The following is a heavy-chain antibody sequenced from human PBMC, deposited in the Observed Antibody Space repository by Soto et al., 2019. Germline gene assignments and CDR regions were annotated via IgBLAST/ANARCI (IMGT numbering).Heavy chain of an antibody. CDR2: ISSNGGST. J-gene: IGHJ6*02. V-gene: IGHV3-64*01. D-gene: IGHD2-15*01. CDR1: GFPLSSYA. Sequence: GGGLRLSCAASGFPLSSYAIHLVPPAPKKGLEYVSAISSNGGSTYYANSVKGRFTISRDNSKNTLYLQMGSLRAEDMAVYYCARGVVVVTATSGMDVWGQGTTVTVSS. CDR3: ARGVVVVTATSGMDV.